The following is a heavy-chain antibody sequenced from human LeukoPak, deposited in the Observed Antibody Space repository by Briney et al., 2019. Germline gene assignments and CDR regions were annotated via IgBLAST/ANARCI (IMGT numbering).Heavy chain of an antibody. CDR2: INHSGST. Sequence: SETLSLTCAVYGGSFSGYYWSWIRQPPGKGLEWIGEINHSGSTNYNPSLKSRVTISVDTSKNQFSLKLSSVTAADTAVYYCARHGHYDFWRELYYYYYYMDVWGKGTTVTVSS. V-gene: IGHV4-34*01. CDR1: GGSFSGYY. CDR3: ARHGHYDFWRELYYYYYYMDV. J-gene: IGHJ6*03. D-gene: IGHD3-3*01.